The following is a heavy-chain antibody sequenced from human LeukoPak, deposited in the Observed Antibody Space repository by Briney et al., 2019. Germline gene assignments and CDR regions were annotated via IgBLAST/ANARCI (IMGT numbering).Heavy chain of an antibody. CDR2: INPNSGGT. V-gene: IGHV1-2*02. Sequence: GASVKVSCKASGYTFTGYYMHWVREAPGQGLEWMGWINPNSGGTNYAQKFQGRVTMTMDTSISTAYMELSRLRSDDTAVYYCARERSETTNWFDPWGQGTLVTVSS. CDR1: GYTFTGYY. J-gene: IGHJ5*02. CDR3: ARERSETTNWFDP. D-gene: IGHD1-1*01.